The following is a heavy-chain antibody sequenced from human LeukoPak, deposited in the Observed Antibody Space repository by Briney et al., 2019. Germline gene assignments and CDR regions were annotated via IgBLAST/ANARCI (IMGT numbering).Heavy chain of an antibody. Sequence: GGSLRLSCAASGFTFSHYSMTWVRQAPGKGLEWVAYIKQDGYEKHYVDAVKGRFTISRDNTHNTLYLQMDSLSVEDTALYYCARGYGWNCYSPSCVGAFDLWGQGTMVTVSS. CDR2: IKQDGYEK. J-gene: IGHJ3*01. D-gene: IGHD3-3*01. CDR3: ARGYGWNCYSPSCVGAFDL. V-gene: IGHV3-7*01. CDR1: GFTFSHYS.